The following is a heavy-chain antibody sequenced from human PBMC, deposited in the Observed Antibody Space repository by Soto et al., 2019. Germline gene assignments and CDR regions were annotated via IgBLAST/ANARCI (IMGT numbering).Heavy chain of an antibody. J-gene: IGHJ6*02. CDR2: INHSGST. D-gene: IGHD3-22*01. Sequence: SETLSLTCAVYGGSFSGYYWSWIRQPPGKGLEWIGEINHSGSTNYNPSLKSRVTISVDTSKNQFSLKLSSVTAADTAVYYCARVRITMIVVVRYYGMDVWGQGTTVT. CDR3: ARVRITMIVVVRYYGMDV. V-gene: IGHV4-34*01. CDR1: GGSFSGYY.